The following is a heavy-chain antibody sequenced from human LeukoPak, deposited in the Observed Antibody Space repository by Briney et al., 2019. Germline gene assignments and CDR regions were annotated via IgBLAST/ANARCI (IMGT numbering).Heavy chain of an antibody. D-gene: IGHD2-8*02. CDR1: GFTFSSYA. CDR2: ISGSGGST. Sequence: SGGSLRLSCAASGFTFSSYAMSWVRQAPGKGLEWVSAISGSGGSTYYADSVKGRFTISRDNSKNTLYLQMNSLRAGDTAVYYCAKDLGYCTGGVCLTAGSANWFDPWGQGTLVTVSS. J-gene: IGHJ5*02. V-gene: IGHV3-23*01. CDR3: AKDLGYCTGGVCLTAGSANWFDP.